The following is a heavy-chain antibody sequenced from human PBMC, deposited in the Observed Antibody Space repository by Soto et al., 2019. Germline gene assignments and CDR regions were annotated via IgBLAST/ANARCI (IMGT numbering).Heavy chain of an antibody. CDR1: GFTFSSHS. CDR3: AREWSTSGDLDY. CDR2: ISYDGSIK. V-gene: IGHV3-30-3*01. D-gene: IGHD3-10*01. J-gene: IGHJ4*02. Sequence: QVQLVESWGGVVQPGRSLRLSCAASGFTFSSHSIQWVHQAPGKGLEWVAVISYDGSIKYYADSVKGRFTISRDNSKNTAYLQMNSLRAEDTAVFYCAREWSTSGDLDYWGQGTLVIVSS.